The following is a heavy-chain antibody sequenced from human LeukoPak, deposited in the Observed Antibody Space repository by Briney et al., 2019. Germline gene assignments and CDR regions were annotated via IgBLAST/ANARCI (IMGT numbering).Heavy chain of an antibody. CDR2: TYYRSKWYN. J-gene: IGHJ4*02. Sequence: PSETLSLTCSISGDSVSSNSAAWNWVRQSPSRGLEWLGRTYYRSKWYNDYAPSVRSRKSINPDTSTNQFSLQLNSVTPEDTAVYYCARDLSAHLDYWGQGTLVTVSS. CDR1: GDSVSSNSAA. CDR3: ARDLSAHLDY. D-gene: IGHD2/OR15-2a*01. V-gene: IGHV6-1*01.